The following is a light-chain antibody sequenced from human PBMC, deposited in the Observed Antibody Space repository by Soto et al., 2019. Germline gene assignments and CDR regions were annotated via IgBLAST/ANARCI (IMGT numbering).Light chain of an antibody. V-gene: IGLV1-44*01. CDR2: NSN. Sequence: QSVLTQPPSASGTPGQRVTISCSGSSSNIGNNAVIWYRQFPGTAPKLLMYNSNQRPSGVPDRFSGSKSGTSGSLAISGLQSEDEADYYCAAWDDNVGGLFGGGTKLTVL. J-gene: IGLJ3*02. CDR3: AAWDDNVGGL. CDR1: SSNIGNNA.